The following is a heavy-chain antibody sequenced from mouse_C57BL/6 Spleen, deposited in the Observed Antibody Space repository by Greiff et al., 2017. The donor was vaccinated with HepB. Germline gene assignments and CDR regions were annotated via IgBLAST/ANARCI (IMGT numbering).Heavy chain of an antibody. J-gene: IGHJ1*03. CDR3: ARWFNWYFDV. Sequence: QVQLKESGPELVKPGASVKISCKASGYAFSSSWMNWVKQRPGKGLEWIGRIYPGDGDTNYNGKFKGKATLTADKSSSTAYMQLSSLTSEDSAVYFCARWFNWYFDVWGTGTTVTVSS. V-gene: IGHV1-82*01. D-gene: IGHD2-2*01. CDR1: GYAFSSSW. CDR2: IYPGDGDT.